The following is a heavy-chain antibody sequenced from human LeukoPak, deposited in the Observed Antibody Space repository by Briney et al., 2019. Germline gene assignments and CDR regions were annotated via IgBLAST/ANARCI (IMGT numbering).Heavy chain of an antibody. V-gene: IGHV3-11*01. Sequence: GGSLRLSCAGYGFIVGSNYMSWIRPAPGKGLEWVSYISSSGSTIYYADSVKGRFTISRDNAKNSLYLQMNSLRAEDTAVFYCTRDKDGPGSDAFDIWGQGTMVTVSS. CDR1: GFIVGSNY. J-gene: IGHJ3*02. CDR2: ISSSGSTI. CDR3: TRDKDGPGSDAFDI.